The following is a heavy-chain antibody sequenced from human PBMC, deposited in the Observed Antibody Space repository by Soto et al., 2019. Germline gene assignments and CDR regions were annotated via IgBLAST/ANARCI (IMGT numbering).Heavy chain of an antibody. V-gene: IGHV1-18*04. CDR1: GYTFTSYG. CDR3: AREHGGNYYYGMDV. J-gene: IGHJ6*02. Sequence: ASVKVSCKASGYTFTSYGISWVRQAPGQGLEWMGWISAYNGNTNYAQKLQGRVTMTTDTSTSTAYMELRSLRSDDTAVYYCAREHGGNYYYGMDVWGQGTTVTVSS. D-gene: IGHD4-17*01. CDR2: ISAYNGNT.